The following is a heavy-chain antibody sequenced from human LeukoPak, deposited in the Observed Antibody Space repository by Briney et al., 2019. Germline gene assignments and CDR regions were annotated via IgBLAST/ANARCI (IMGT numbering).Heavy chain of an antibody. V-gene: IGHV3-21*01. J-gene: IGHJ2*01. CDR3: AGSDTLGYNPREWDYWYFDL. D-gene: IGHD3-22*01. CDR2: ISSGSSYI. Sequence: GGCLRLSCAASGFTFSRYSMNWVRQAPGKGLEWVSSISSGSSYIYYADSVKSRFSISRENAKNSLYLQMYSLRDQYTSVYYFAGSDTLGYNPREWDYWYFDLWGRGTLVTVSS. CDR1: GFTFSRYS.